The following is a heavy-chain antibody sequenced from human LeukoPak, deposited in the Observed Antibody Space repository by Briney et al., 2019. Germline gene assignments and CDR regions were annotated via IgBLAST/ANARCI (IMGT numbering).Heavy chain of an antibody. D-gene: IGHD3-22*01. CDR3: ARGSGYYYDSSGAYYYGMDV. CDR1: GFIFSRYA. V-gene: IGHV3-30-3*01. CDR2: ISDDGSNK. Sequence: GGSLRLSCAASGFIFSRYAMHWVRQAPGKGLEWVALISDDGSNKYYLDSVKGRFTISRDNSKNTLYLQMNSLRAEDTAVYYCARGSGYYYDSSGAYYYGMDVWGQGTTVTVSS. J-gene: IGHJ6*02.